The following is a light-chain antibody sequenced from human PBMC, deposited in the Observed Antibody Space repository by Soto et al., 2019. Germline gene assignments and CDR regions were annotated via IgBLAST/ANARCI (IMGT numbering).Light chain of an antibody. J-gene: IGKJ1*01. CDR3: QQRRNWPRT. CDR1: QSVSSY. V-gene: IGKV3-11*01. CDR2: DTS. Sequence: EILLTQSPATLSLSPGERATLSCRASQSVSSYLAWYQQKPGQAPRLLIYDTSNRATGIPARFSGSGSGTDFTLTISSLEPEDFAVYYCQQRRNWPRTFGQGTKVEIK.